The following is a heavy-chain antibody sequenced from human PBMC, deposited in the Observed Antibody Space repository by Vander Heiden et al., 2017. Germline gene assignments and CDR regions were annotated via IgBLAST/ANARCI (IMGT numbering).Heavy chain of an antibody. CDR1: GLSFSDYY. J-gene: IGHJ3*01. V-gene: IGHV3-11*01. D-gene: IGHD3-10*01. CDR2: ITSSGTAT. Sequence: QVQLVESGGGLVKPGGSLRVSCAAFGLSFSDYYMSWSRQAPGKGLEWVSFITSSGTATYYADSVKGRFTISRDNAKYSLFLQINSLRAEDTAVYYCARFGTGYGAIDFWGRGTVVTVSS. CDR3: ARFGTGYGAIDF.